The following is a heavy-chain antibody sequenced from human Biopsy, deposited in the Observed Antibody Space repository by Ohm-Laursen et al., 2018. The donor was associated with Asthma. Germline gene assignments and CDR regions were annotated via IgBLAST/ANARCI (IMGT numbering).Heavy chain of an antibody. D-gene: IGHD6-6*01. CDR2: IYYSGRT. Sequence: SDTLSLTCDVSPGSFSGFFWTWIRQSPGKGLEWIGSIYYSGRTHYNPSLESRVTISADTSKNHFSLKVTSVTAADTAVYYCARAVSSSSYWYFDLWGRGDLVTVSS. J-gene: IGHJ2*01. V-gene: IGHV4-34*01. CDR1: PGSFSGFF. CDR3: ARAVSSSSYWYFDL.